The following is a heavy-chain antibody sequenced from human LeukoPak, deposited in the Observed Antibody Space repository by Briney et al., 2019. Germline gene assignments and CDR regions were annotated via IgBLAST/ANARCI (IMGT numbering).Heavy chain of an antibody. V-gene: IGHV5-51*01. Sequence: GESLKISCKGSGYSFTSYWIGWVRQMPGKGLEWMGIIYPGDSDTRYNPSFQGQVTISADKSISTAYLQWSSLKASDTAMYYCARTMVTSLDHYYYGMDVWGQGTTVTVSS. CDR1: GYSFTSYW. CDR3: ARTMVTSLDHYYYGMDV. D-gene: IGHD5-18*01. CDR2: IYPGDSDT. J-gene: IGHJ6*02.